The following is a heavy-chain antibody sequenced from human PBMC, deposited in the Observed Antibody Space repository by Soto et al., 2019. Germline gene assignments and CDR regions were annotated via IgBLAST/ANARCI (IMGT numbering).Heavy chain of an antibody. V-gene: IGHV5-51*01. CDR3: ARQGIKVTGFAFDV. CDR2: IYPGDSDK. J-gene: IGHJ3*01. D-gene: IGHD3-9*01. CDR1: GYSFATYW. Sequence: VQLVQSGAEVKKPGESLKISCKGSGYSFATYWIGWVRQMPGKGLEWVAIIYPGDSDKRYSPSFQGQVTISADKSMSTAYLQWSSLAAADSAMYYCARQGIKVTGFAFDVWGQGTMVTVSS.